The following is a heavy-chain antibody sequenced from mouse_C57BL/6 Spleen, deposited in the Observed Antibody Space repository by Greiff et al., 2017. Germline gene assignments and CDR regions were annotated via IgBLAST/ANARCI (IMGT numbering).Heavy chain of an antibody. V-gene: IGHV1-64*01. Sequence: QVQLQQPGAELVKPGASVKLSCKASGYTFTSYWMHWMKQRPEQGLEWIGYIYPRDGRTKYHEKFKGKATLTADKSSSTAYMHLNSLTSEDSAVYSCARGRAYPMAMDYWGQGTSVTVSS. CDR2: IYPRDGRT. D-gene: IGHD6-5*01. CDR3: ARGRAYPMAMDY. CDR1: GYTFTSYW. J-gene: IGHJ4*01.